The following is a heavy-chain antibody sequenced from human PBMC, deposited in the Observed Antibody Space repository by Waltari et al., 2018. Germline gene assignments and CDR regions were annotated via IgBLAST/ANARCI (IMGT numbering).Heavy chain of an antibody. Sequence: EVQLLESGGGLVQPGGSLRLSCAASGFTFSSYAMSWVRQAPGKGLEWVSAISGSGGSTYYADSVKGRFTISRDNSKNTLYLQMNSLRAEDTAVYYCARDACLELRFCYYGMDVWGQGTTVTVSS. V-gene: IGHV3-23*01. D-gene: IGHD1-7*01. CDR1: GFTFSSYA. CDR2: ISGSGGST. J-gene: IGHJ6*02. CDR3: ARDACLELRFCYYGMDV.